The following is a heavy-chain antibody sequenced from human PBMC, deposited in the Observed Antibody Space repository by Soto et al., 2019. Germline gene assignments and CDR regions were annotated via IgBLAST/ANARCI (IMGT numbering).Heavy chain of an antibody. J-gene: IGHJ4*02. Sequence: SETLSLTCSVSGGSISSYYWSWSRQPPGKGLEWIGYIYYSGSTNYNPSLKSRVTISVDTSKNQFSLKLSSVTAADTAVYYCARGGEPYYDFWSGYDGHFDYWGQGTLVTVSS. CDR3: ARGGEPYYDFWSGYDGHFDY. CDR2: IYYSGST. V-gene: IGHV4-59*01. D-gene: IGHD3-3*01. CDR1: GGSISSYY.